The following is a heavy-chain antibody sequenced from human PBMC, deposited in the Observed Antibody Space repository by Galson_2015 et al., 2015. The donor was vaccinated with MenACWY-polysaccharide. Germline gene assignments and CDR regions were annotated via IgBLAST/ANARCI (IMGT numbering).Heavy chain of an antibody. CDR2: IKQDGSEK. J-gene: IGHJ2*01. V-gene: IGHV3-7*01. CDR1: GFTFSSFW. Sequence: SLRLSCAASGFTFSSFWMSRVRQAPGKGLEWVAIIKQDGSEKYYVDSVKGRFSISRDNAKNSLYLQMNSLRSEDTAVYYCARDPLDSSGYTRGSVFDLWGRGTLVTVSS. D-gene: IGHD3-22*01. CDR3: ARDPLDSSGYTRGSVFDL.